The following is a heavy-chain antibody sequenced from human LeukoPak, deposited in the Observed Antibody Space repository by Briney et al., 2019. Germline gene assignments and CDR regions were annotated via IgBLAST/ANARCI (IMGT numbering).Heavy chain of an antibody. CDR1: GGSFSGYY. Sequence: SETLSLTCAVYGGSFSGYYWSWIRQSPDKGLEWIGEINHSGRTNYNPSLKSRVTISIDTSKNQFSLKLTSVTAADTAVYYCARVVGAHPADAFDIWGQGTMVTVSS. CDR2: INHSGRT. V-gene: IGHV4-34*01. D-gene: IGHD1-26*01. CDR3: ARVVGAHPADAFDI. J-gene: IGHJ3*02.